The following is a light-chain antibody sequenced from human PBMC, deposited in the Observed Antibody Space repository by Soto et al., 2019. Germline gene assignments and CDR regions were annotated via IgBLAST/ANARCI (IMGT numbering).Light chain of an antibody. J-gene: IGKJ3*01. V-gene: IGKV2-28*01. CDR3: MHGIENPN. Sequence: IVMTQSPLSLPVTPGEPASISCRSSQSLLHSNGYNYLDWYVQKPGQSPQLLIYLGSNRASGVPDRFSGSGSGTDFTLRISRVEAEDVGFYYCMHGIENPNFGTGAKVDI. CDR1: QSLLHSNGYNY. CDR2: LGS.